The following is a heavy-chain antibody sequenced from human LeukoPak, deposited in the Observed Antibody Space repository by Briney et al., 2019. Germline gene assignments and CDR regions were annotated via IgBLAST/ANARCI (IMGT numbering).Heavy chain of an antibody. CDR3: ARDSDFWSGHYYFDY. V-gene: IGHV3-21*01. D-gene: IGHD3-3*01. CDR2: ISSSSSYI. J-gene: IGHJ4*02. Sequence: PGGSLRLSCAASGFTFSSYSMNWVRQAPGKGLEWVSSISSSSSYIYYTDSVKGRFTTSRDSAKNSLYLQMNSLRAEDTAVYYCARDSDFWSGHYYFDYWGQGTLVTVSS. CDR1: GFTFSSYS.